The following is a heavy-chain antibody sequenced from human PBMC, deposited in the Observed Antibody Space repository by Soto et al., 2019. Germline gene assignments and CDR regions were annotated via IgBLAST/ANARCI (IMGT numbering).Heavy chain of an antibody. Sequence: QVQLVESGGGVVQPGRSLRLSCAASGFTFSRYAMHWVRQAPGKGLEWVAVVSYDGSDIYYADSVKGRFTISRDNSKNNHYLQMNGLRGEDTALYYCAKDVSGPTRPPVFDSWGQGTLVSVS. D-gene: IGHD1-1*01. CDR2: VSYDGSDI. CDR1: GFTFSRYA. V-gene: IGHV3-30*18. J-gene: IGHJ4*02. CDR3: AKDVSGPTRPPVFDS.